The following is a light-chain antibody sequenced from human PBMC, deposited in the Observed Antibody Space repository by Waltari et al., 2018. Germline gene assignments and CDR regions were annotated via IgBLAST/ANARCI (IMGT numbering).Light chain of an antibody. J-gene: IGKJ4*01. Sequence: DVVLTQSPLSLPVTLGQPASISSTSSQGLVRHDGHTFLNWCQQRPGQSPRRLIYKFSNRDSGVPDRFSGSGSGTDFTLKISRVEAEDVGVYYCMQHSVWPLTFGGGTKVEIK. CDR3: MQHSVWPLT. CDR2: KFS. CDR1: QGLVRHDGHTF. V-gene: IGKV2-30*02.